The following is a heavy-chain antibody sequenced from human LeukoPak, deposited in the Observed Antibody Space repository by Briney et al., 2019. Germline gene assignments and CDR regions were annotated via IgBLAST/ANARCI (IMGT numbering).Heavy chain of an antibody. V-gene: IGHV4-31*03. CDR1: GGSISSSGYY. CDR2: IYHSGSP. Sequence: SETLSLTCTVSGGSISSSGYYWSWIRQHPGKGLEWIGYIYHSGSPYYNPSLKSRLTISVDTSKNKFSLKLSSVTAADTAVYYCTRVGYCTGGSCYGLDHWGQGTLVTVSS. D-gene: IGHD2-15*01. J-gene: IGHJ4*02. CDR3: TRVGYCTGGSCYGLDH.